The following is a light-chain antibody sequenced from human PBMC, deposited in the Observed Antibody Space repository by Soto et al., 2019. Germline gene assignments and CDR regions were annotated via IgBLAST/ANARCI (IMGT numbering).Light chain of an antibody. CDR3: SSYSSGSTAYV. CDR2: DVT. V-gene: IGLV2-14*01. J-gene: IGLJ1*01. Sequence: QSALTQPASVSGSPGQWITISCTGTSSDIGRYNYVSWYQQHPGKAPRLMIYDVTTRPSGVSNRFSGSKSGNTASLTISGLQAEDEADYYCSSYSSGSTAYVFGSGTKVTVL. CDR1: SSDIGRYNY.